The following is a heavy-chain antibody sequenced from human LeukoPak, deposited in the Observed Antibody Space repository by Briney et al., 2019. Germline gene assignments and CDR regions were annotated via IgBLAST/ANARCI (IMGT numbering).Heavy chain of an antibody. J-gene: IGHJ4*02. CDR2: ISGHNGKT. Sequence: GASVKVSCKTSGYIFTSHGINWVRQAPGQGLEWMGWISGHNGKTDYGQKLQDRFTMTTDTSTSTVHMELRSLGSDDTAVYFCARSAFNKYYSDYWGQGTLVTVSS. CDR3: ARSAFNKYYSDY. CDR1: GYIFTSHG. V-gene: IGHV1-18*01.